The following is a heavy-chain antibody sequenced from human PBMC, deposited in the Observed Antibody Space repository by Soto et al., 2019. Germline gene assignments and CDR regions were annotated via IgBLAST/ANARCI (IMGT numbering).Heavy chain of an antibody. CDR3: ARDSPARPLDY. CDR2: IWYDGSNK. D-gene: IGHD2-2*01. J-gene: IGHJ4*02. Sequence: QVQLVESGGGVVQPGRSLRLSCAASGFTFSSYGMHWVRQAPGKGLEWVAVIWYDGSNKYYADSVKGRFTISRDNSTNTLYLQMNSLRAEDTAVYYCARDSPARPLDYWGQGTLVTVSS. CDR1: GFTFSSYG. V-gene: IGHV3-33*01.